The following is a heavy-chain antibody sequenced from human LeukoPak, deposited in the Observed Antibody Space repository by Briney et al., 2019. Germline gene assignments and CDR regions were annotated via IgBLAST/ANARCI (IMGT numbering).Heavy chain of an antibody. J-gene: IGHJ4*02. CDR3: ARGHRRDGKGYFDY. CDR2: IYTSGST. CDR1: GGSISSYY. D-gene: IGHD5-24*01. Sequence: PSETLSLTCTVSGGSISSYYWSWIRQPAGKGLEWIGRIYTSGSTNYNPSLKSRVTMSVDTSKNQFSLKLSSVTAADTAVYYCARGHRRDGKGYFDYWGQGTLVTVSS. V-gene: IGHV4-4*07.